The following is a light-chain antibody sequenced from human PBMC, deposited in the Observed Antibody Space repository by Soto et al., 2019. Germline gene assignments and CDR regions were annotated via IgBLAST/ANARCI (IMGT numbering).Light chain of an antibody. CDR3: QQRSNWAIT. CDR2: GAS. J-gene: IGKJ5*01. Sequence: EIVMTQSPATLSVSPGERATLSCRASQSVSSNLAWYQQKPGQAPSLLIYGASTRATGTPARFSGSGSGTDFTLTISSLEPEDFAVYYCQQRSNWAITFGQGTRLEIK. CDR1: QSVSSN. V-gene: IGKV3-15*01.